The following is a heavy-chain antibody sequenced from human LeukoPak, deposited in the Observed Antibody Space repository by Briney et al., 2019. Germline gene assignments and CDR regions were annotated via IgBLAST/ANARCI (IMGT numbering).Heavy chain of an antibody. CDR1: GFTFSTHA. CDR3: AKEYYYGMDV. CDR2: ISYDGSNK. Sequence: GGSLRLSCAASGFTFSTHAMHWVRQAPGKGLEWVAVISYDGSNKYHADSVKGRFTISRDNSKNTLYLQMNSLRAEDTAVYYCAKEYYYGMDVWGKGTTVTVSS. J-gene: IGHJ6*04. V-gene: IGHV3-30*04.